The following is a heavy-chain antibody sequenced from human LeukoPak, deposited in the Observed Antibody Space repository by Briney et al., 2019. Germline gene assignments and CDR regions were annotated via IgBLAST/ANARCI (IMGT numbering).Heavy chain of an antibody. Sequence: ASVKVSCKASGYTFTSYGIRWVRQAPGQGLEWMGWISAYNGNTNYAQKLQGRVTMTTDTSTSTAYMELRSLRSDDTAVYYCARIYYYGSGSYRGAFDPWGQGTLVTVSS. CDR2: ISAYNGNT. D-gene: IGHD3-10*01. CDR3: ARIYYYGSGSYRGAFDP. V-gene: IGHV1-18*01. CDR1: GYTFTSYG. J-gene: IGHJ5*02.